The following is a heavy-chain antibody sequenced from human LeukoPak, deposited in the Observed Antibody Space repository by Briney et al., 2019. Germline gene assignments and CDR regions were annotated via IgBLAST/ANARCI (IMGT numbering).Heavy chain of an antibody. Sequence: SQTLSLTCAISGDSVSSNSAAWNWIRQSPSRGLEWLGRTYYRSKWYYDYAVAVKSRISINPDTSKNQFSLQLSSVTPEDTAVYYCARALRYSSGWALDXXGXGTXVTVSS. D-gene: IGHD6-19*01. J-gene: IGHJ4*02. CDR2: TYYRSKWYY. CDR3: ARALRYSSGWALDX. V-gene: IGHV6-1*01. CDR1: GDSVSSNSAA.